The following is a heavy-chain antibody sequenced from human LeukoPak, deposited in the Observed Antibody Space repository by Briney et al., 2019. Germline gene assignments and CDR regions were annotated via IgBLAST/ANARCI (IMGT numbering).Heavy chain of an antibody. V-gene: IGHV4-34*01. Sequence: PSETLSLTCAVYGGSFSGYYWSWIRQPPGKGLEWIGEINHGGSTNYNPSLKSRVTISVDTSKNQFSLKLSSVTAADTAVYYCARGGGYCSGGSCYVAEKRIYYFDYWGQGTLVTVSS. CDR1: GGSFSGYY. D-gene: IGHD2-15*01. CDR2: INHGGST. CDR3: ARGGGYCSGGSCYVAEKRIYYFDY. J-gene: IGHJ4*02.